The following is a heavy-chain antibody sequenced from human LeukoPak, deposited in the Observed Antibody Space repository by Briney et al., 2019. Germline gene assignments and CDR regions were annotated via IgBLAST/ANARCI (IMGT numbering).Heavy chain of an antibody. CDR2: LYSNGNT. Sequence: SETLSLTCSFSGGSIRGGGYYWGWVRQPPGKGLEWIASLYSNGNTFYNPSLKSRVTISEESSKSQFSLRLRTVTAADTAVYFCWRAADHWGQGILVTVSS. J-gene: IGHJ4*02. CDR3: WRAADH. CDR1: GGSIRGGGYY. V-gene: IGHV4-39*01.